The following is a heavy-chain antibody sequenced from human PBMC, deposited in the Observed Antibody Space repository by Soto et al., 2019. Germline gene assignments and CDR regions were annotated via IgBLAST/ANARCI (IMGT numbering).Heavy chain of an antibody. V-gene: IGHV3-30*03. D-gene: IGHD2-15*01. CDR1: GFTFSSYA. Sequence: GGSLRLSCAASGFTFSSYAMHWVRQAPGKGLEWVAVISFGGSTKYYADPVKDRFTISRDDSKNTLFLQMNSLRAEDTAVYYCARGGGGSYYYDLDVWGQGTTVTVSS. CDR2: ISFGGSTK. CDR3: ARGGGGSYYYDLDV. J-gene: IGHJ6*02.